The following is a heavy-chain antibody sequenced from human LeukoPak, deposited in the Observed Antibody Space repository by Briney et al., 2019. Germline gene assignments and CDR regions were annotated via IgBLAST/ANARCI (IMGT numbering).Heavy chain of an antibody. CDR2: IYYSGST. D-gene: IGHD6-19*01. J-gene: IGHJ4*02. Sequence: SETLSLTCTVSGGSISSYYWSWIRQPPGKGLEWIGYIYYSGSTNYNPSLKSRVTISVDTSKNQFSLKLSSVTAADTAVYYCARGQWLYYFDCWGQGTLVTVSS. CDR3: ARGQWLYYFDC. CDR1: GGSISSYY. V-gene: IGHV4-59*01.